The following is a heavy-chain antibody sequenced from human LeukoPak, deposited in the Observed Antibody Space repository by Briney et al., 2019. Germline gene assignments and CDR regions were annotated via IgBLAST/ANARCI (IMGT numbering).Heavy chain of an antibody. Sequence: SETLSLTCTVSGGSISSSSYYWGWIRQPPGKGLEWIGSIYYSGSTYYNPSLKCRVTISVDTSKNQFSLKLSSVTAAYTAVYYCALSAGDWSGGSCYRPFFDLGGRGTRVPVCS. D-gene: IGHD2-15*01. CDR3: ALSAGDWSGGSCYRPFFDL. CDR1: GGSISSSSYY. CDR2: IYYSGST. V-gene: IGHV4-39*07. J-gene: IGHJ4*02.